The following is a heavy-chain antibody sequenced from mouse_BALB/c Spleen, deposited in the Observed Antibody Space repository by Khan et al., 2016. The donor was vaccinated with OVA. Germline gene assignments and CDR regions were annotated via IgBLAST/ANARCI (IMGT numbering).Heavy chain of an antibody. CDR3: ARGYDFVAY. Sequence: VQLKQSGPDLVKPGASVKMSCKASGYSFTGNYMNWVKQSHGKSLECIGRVNPNTGNTNYNQKFKGKAILIVDTSSSTAYMELRNLTSEDSAVYYCARGYDFVAYWGQGTLVTVSA. J-gene: IGHJ3*01. CDR1: GYSFTGNY. V-gene: IGHV1-26*01. CDR2: VNPNTGNT. D-gene: IGHD2-12*01.